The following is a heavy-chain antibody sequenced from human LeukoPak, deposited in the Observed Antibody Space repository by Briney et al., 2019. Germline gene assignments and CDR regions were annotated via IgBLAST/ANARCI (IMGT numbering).Heavy chain of an antibody. CDR2: IYPRDGST. D-gene: IGHD1/OR15-1a*01. CDR3: ARAVNTPIYYFEY. J-gene: IGHJ4*02. CDR1: VYTFTSNY. V-gene: IGHV1-46*01. Sequence: ASVKVSFKASVYTFTSNYIHWVRQAPGQGLEWMGMIYPRDGSTSYAQKFQGRITLSRDTSTSTVYMELSSLRSDDTAVYYCARAVNTPIYYFEYWGQGALVTVSS.